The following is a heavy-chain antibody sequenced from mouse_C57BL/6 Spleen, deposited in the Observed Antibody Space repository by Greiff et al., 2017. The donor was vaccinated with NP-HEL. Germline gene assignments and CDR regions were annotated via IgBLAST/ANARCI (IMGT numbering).Heavy chain of an antibody. CDR1: GYTFTSYG. V-gene: IGHV1-58*01. Sequence: DVHLVESGAELVRPGSSVKMSCKTSGYTFTSYGINWVKQRPGQGLEWIGYIYIGNGYTEYNEKFKGKATLTSDTSSSTAYMQLSSLTSEDSAIYFCARGDGYYGNLDAMDYWGQGTSVTVSS. CDR3: ARGDGYYGNLDAMDY. CDR2: IYIGNGYT. J-gene: IGHJ4*01. D-gene: IGHD2-3*01.